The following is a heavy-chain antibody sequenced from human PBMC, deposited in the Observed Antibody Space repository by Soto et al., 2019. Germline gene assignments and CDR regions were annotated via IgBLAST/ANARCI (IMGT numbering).Heavy chain of an antibody. V-gene: IGHV3-23*01. CDR3: AKTSGESYPESRVFDS. CDR2: ITNTGGDK. D-gene: IGHD1-26*01. Sequence: SLRLSCAASGFTFSNYAMTWVRQAPGKGLEGVSIITNTGGDKLYAASVKGRFTISRDNSRNTLYLQMNSLRAEDAAIYYCAKTSGESYPESRVFDSWGQGTRVTVSS. J-gene: IGHJ4*02. CDR1: GFTFSNYA.